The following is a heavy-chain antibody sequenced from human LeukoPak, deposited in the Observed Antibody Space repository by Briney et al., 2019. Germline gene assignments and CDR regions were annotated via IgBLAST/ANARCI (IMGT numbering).Heavy chain of an antibody. CDR2: INPNSGGT. CDR1: GYTFTGYY. J-gene: IGHJ4*02. D-gene: IGHD3-3*01. CDR3: ARDRSGEEGITIFGVVIPDPDY. Sequence: ASVKVSCKASGYTFTGYYMHWVRQAPGQGLEWMGWINPNSGGTNYAQKLQGRVTMTTDTSTSTAYMELRSLRSDDTAVYYCARDRSGEEGITIFGVVIPDPDYWGQGTLVTVSS. V-gene: IGHV1-2*02.